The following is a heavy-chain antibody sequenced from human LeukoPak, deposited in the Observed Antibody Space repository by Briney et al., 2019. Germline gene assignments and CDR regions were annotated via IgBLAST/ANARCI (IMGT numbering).Heavy chain of an antibody. Sequence: GGAVRLSCAGCGWTLSSHYMSWVGQARGRGVDGVALSYGGGGTYYPDCVRGGWTISRDNSKNTLYLQMNSLRPDDTAVYHCARDPWSKIFGGWGQGTLVTVSS. CDR1: GWTLSSHY. CDR2: SYGGGGT. J-gene: IGHJ4*02. V-gene: IGHV3-66*01. CDR3: ARDPWSKIFGG. D-gene: IGHD3-3*01.